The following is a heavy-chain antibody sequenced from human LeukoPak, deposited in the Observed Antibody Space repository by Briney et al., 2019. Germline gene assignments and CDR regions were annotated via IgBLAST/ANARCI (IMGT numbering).Heavy chain of an antibody. CDR1: GYSFSNYW. V-gene: IGHV5-51*01. CDR3: ASYYDILTAKVGTGAFDI. CDR2: IYPDDSDA. Sequence: GESLKISCKGSGYSFSNYWIGWVRQMPGKGLEWVGIIYPDDSDARYSPSFQGQVTISADKSINTAYLQWSSLKASDTAMYYCASYYDILTAKVGTGAFDIWGQGTMVTVSS. D-gene: IGHD3-9*01. J-gene: IGHJ3*02.